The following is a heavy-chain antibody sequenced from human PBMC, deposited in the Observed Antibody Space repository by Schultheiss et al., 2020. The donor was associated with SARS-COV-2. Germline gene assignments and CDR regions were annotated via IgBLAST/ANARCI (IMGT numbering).Heavy chain of an antibody. CDR1: GGSISSGGYS. CDR2: IYHSGST. CDR3: ARVQSDQTTLDY. D-gene: IGHD4-17*01. Sequence: SETLSLTCAVSGGSISSGGYSWSWIRQPPGKGLEWIGYIYHSGSTYYNPSLKSRVTISVDRSKNQFSLKLSSVTAADTAVYYCARVQSDQTTLDYWGQGTLVTVSS. V-gene: IGHV4-30-2*01. J-gene: IGHJ4*02.